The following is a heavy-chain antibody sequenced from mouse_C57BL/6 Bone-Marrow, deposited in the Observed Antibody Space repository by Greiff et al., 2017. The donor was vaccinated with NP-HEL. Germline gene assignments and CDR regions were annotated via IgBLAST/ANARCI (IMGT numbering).Heavy chain of an antibody. V-gene: IGHV5-9*01. J-gene: IGHJ4*01. CDR1: GFTFSSYT. D-gene: IGHD2-1*01. CDR2: ISGGGGNT. CDR3: ARHEPIYYGNYEDY. Sequence: EVKLMESGGGLVKPGGSLKLSCAASGFTFSSYTMSWVRQTPEKRLEWVATISGGGGNTYYPDSVKGRFPISRDNAKNTLYLQMSSLRSEDTALYYCARHEPIYYGNYEDYWGQGTSVTVSS.